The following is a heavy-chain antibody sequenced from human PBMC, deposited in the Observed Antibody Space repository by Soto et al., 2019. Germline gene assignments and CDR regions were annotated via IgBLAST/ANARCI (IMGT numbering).Heavy chain of an antibody. Sequence: SETLSLTCTVSGGSISSYYWSWIRQPPGKGLEWIGYIYYSGSTNYNPSLKSRVTISVDTSKNQFSLKLNSVTAADTAVYYCARPAAVVAADAFDIWGQGTMVTVSS. CDR3: ARPAAVVAADAFDI. V-gene: IGHV4-59*08. D-gene: IGHD2-15*01. CDR2: IYYSGST. J-gene: IGHJ3*02. CDR1: GGSISSYY.